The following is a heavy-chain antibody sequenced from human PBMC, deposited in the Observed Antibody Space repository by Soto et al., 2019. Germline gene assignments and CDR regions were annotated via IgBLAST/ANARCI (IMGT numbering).Heavy chain of an antibody. CDR1: GFTFSDYS. J-gene: IGHJ4*02. CDR2: ISSSSFTI. V-gene: IGHV3-48*01. Sequence: EVHLVESGGRLVQPGGSLRLSCAASGFTFSDYSMNWVRQAPGRGLEWVSYISSSSFTIHYADSVEGRFAISRDNAKNSLYLQMNRLRGEETGGYYWAKDYNDFWSGPFDFWGQGALVTVSS. D-gene: IGHD3-3*01. CDR3: AKDYNDFWSGPFDF.